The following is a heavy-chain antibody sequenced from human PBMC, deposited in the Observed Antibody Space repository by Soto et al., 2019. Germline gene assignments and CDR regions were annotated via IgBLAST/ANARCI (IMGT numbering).Heavy chain of an antibody. V-gene: IGHV1-18*01. Sequence: QVQLVQSGAEVKKPGASVKVSCKASGYTFTSYGISWVRQAPGQGLEWMGWISAYNGNTNYAQKRQGRVTMTTDTPTSTAYMELRSLRSDDTAVYYCASSLLVGYGLEGESDWGQGTLVTVSS. CDR3: ASSLLVGYGLEGESD. D-gene: IGHD5-18*01. J-gene: IGHJ4*02. CDR2: ISAYNGNT. CDR1: GYTFTSYG.